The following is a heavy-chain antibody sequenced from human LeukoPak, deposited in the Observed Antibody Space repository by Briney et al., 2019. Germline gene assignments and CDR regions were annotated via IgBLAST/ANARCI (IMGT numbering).Heavy chain of an antibody. Sequence: GGSLRLSCAASGFTFSSYAMHWVRQAPGKGLEWVAVISYDGSNKYYADSVKGRFTISRDNSKNTLYLQMNSLRAEDTAVYYCAMQRILRYYNYWGQGTLVTVSS. D-gene: IGHD3-9*01. CDR1: GFTFSSYA. CDR2: ISYDGSNK. J-gene: IGHJ4*02. CDR3: AMQRILRYYNY. V-gene: IGHV3-30-3*01.